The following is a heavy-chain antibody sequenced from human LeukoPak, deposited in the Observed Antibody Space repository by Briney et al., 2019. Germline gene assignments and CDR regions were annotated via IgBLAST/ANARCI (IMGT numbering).Heavy chain of an antibody. D-gene: IGHD1-26*01. CDR3: ARDAHSAHDY. Sequence: GGSLRLSCAASGFTFSSYEMNWVRQAPGKGLEWLSYISNSGTTIYYADSVKGRFTISRDNAKNSLFLQMNSLRAEDTAFYYCARDAHSAHDYWGQGTLVTASS. V-gene: IGHV3-48*03. CDR1: GFTFSSYE. J-gene: IGHJ4*02. CDR2: ISNSGTTI.